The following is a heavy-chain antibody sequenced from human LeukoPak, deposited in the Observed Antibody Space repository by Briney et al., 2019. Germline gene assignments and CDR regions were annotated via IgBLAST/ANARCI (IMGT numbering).Heavy chain of an antibody. D-gene: IGHD4-17*01. J-gene: IGHJ4*02. CDR3: AKASTVTTPEGYFDY. Sequence: GRSLRLSCAASGFNFNNYGLHWVRQAPGKGLEWVAVVSYDGSKKYYADSVKGRFAISRDNSKNTLYLQMNSLRAEDTAVYYCAKASTVTTPEGYFDYWGQGTLVTVSS. V-gene: IGHV3-30*18. CDR2: VSYDGSKK. CDR1: GFNFNNYG.